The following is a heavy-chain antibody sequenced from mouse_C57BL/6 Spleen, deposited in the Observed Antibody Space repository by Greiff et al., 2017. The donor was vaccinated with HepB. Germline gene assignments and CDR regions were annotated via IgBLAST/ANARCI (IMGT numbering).Heavy chain of an antibody. J-gene: IGHJ3*01. CDR3: ARNDYDAAWFAY. Sequence: EVMLVESGGGLVQPGGSLSLSCAASGFTFTDYYMSWVRQPPGKALEWLGFIRNKANGYTTEYSASVKGRFTISRDNSQSILYLQMNALRAEDSATYYCARNDYDAAWFAYWGQGTLVTVSA. CDR2: IRNKANGYTT. D-gene: IGHD2-4*01. CDR1: GFTFTDYY. V-gene: IGHV7-3*01.